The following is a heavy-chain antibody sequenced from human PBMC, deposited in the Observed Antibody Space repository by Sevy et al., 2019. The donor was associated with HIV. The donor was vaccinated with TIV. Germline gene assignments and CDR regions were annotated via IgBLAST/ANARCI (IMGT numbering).Heavy chain of an antibody. CDR3: ARLYPDYGGNEGQWGYYYYMDV. J-gene: IGHJ6*03. CDR1: GYSFTSYW. V-gene: IGHV5-10-1*01. D-gene: IGHD4-17*01. CDR2: IDPSDSYT. Sequence: GESLKISCKGSGYSFTSYWTSWVRQMPGKGLEWMGRIDPSDSYTNYSPSFQGHVTISADKSISTAYLQWSSLKASDTAMYYCARLYPDYGGNEGQWGYYYYMDVWGKGTTVTVSS.